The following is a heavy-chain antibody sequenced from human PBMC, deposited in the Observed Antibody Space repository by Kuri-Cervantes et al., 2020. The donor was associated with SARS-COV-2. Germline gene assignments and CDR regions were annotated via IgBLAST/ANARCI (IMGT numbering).Heavy chain of an antibody. J-gene: IGHJ4*02. CDR1: GFSFSSHD. CDR3: AKTSAGWLFDY. V-gene: IGHV3-30*18. CDR2: ISYGGTNK. Sequence: GGSLRLSCAASGFSFSSHDMHWVRQAPGKGLEWVALISYGGTNKYYADSVKGRFTISRDNSKNTLYLQMNSLRAEDTAVYTCAKTSAGWLFDYWGQGTLVTVSS. D-gene: IGHD2-15*01.